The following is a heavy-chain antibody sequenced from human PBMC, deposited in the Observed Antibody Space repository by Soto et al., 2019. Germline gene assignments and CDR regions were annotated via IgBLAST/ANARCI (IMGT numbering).Heavy chain of an antibody. CDR2: INPNSGGT. J-gene: IGHJ6*02. D-gene: IGHD5-18*01. Sequence: VTSVEVSCKASGYTFAGYYMRWVRQAPGQGLEWMGWINPNSGGTNYAQKFQGRVTMTRDTSISTAYMELSRLRSDDTAVYYCARDHIPGYSYGYGLYYYGMDVWGQGTTVTVSS. CDR1: GYTFAGYY. V-gene: IGHV1-2*02. CDR3: ARDHIPGYSYGYGLYYYGMDV.